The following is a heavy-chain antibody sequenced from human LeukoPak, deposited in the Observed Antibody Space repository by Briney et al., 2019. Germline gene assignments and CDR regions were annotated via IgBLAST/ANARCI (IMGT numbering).Heavy chain of an antibody. V-gene: IGHV3-48*02. D-gene: IGHD4-17*01. CDR2: IDSDTYGNTI. J-gene: IGHJ4*02. CDR1: GFTFSNYA. CDR3: ARDRDYAFDY. Sequence: GGSLRLSCAGSGFTFSNYAMNWVRQAPGKGLEWISYIDSDTYGNTIYYPHTVKGRFTISRDNAKNSLYLQMDSLRDEDTAVYYCARDRDYAFDYWGQGTLVTVSS.